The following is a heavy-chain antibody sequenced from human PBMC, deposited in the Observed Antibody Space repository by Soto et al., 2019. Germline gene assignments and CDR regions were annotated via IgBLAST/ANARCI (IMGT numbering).Heavy chain of an antibody. CDR1: GFTVSSNY. V-gene: IGHV3-66*01. J-gene: IGHJ6*02. CDR2: IYSGGST. CDR3: ARYCISTSCYGHYGMDV. D-gene: IGHD2-2*01. Sequence: PGGSLRLSCAASGFTVSSNYMSWVRQAPGKGLEWVSVIYSGGSTYYADSVKGRFTISRDNSKNTLYLQMNSLRAEDTAVYYCARYCISTSCYGHYGMDVWGQGTTVTAP.